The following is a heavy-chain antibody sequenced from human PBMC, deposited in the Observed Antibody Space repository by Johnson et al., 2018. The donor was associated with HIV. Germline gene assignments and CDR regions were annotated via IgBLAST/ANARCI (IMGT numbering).Heavy chain of an antibody. CDR3: ARVSSSSSFDVFDF. CDR2: IGYSASDT. CDR1: GLSFSNYA. V-gene: IGHV3-23*04. D-gene: IGHD6-6*01. Sequence: VQLVESGGDLVQPGGSLRLSCAASGLSFSNYAMNWVRQAPGKGLEWVSSIGYSASDTYYADSVKGRFTISRDTSNNRLYLQMNSLRAEDTAIYYCARVSSSSSFDVFDFRGQGTMVTVSS. J-gene: IGHJ3*01.